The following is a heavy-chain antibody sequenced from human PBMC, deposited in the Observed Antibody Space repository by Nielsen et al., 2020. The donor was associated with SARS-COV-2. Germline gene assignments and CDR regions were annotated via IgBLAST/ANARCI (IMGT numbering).Heavy chain of an antibody. D-gene: IGHD2-2*01. CDR3: AKDSVPKYQLLPNV. CDR1: GFTFSNAW. CDR2: IKSKTDGGTT. V-gene: IGHV3-15*01. Sequence: GESLKISCAASGFTFSNAWMSWVRQAPGKGLEWVGRIKSKTDGGTTDYAAPVKGRFTISRDDSKNTLYLQMNSLRAEDTAVYYCAKDSVPKYQLLPNVWGKGTTVTVSS. J-gene: IGHJ6*04.